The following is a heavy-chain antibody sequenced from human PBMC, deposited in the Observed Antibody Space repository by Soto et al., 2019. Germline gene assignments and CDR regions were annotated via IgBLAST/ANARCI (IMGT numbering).Heavy chain of an antibody. D-gene: IGHD6-19*01. CDR3: ARVKYSSPYYYYYYMDV. CDR1: GSTFTSYD. Sequence: ASVKVSCKASGSTFTSYDINWVRQATGQGLEWMGWMNPNSGNTGYAQKFQGRVTKTRNTSRSRAYMELSSLRSEDTAVYYCARVKYSSPYYYYYYMDVWGKGTTVTVSS. CDR2: MNPNSGNT. J-gene: IGHJ6*03. V-gene: IGHV1-8*01.